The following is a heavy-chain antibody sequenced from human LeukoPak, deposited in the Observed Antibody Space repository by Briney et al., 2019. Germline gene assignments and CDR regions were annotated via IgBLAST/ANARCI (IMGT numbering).Heavy chain of an antibody. V-gene: IGHV3-21*01. J-gene: IGHJ4*02. CDR3: ASFETVAAYPFDY. CDR2: ISGNSIYI. CDR1: GFTFSSYS. Sequence: GGSLRLSCAASGFTFSSYSMNWVRQAPGKGLEWVSSISGNSIYIYYADSVKGRFTISRDNAKNSLYLQMSCLRVADTAVYYCASFETVAAYPFDYWGQGTLVAVSS. D-gene: IGHD6-19*01.